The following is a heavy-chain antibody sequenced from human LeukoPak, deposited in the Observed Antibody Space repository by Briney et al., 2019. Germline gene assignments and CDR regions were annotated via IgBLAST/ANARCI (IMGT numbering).Heavy chain of an antibody. V-gene: IGHV5-51*01. CDR3: RRQLDTAMVTDY. J-gene: IGHJ4*02. CDR1: GYSFTSYW. D-gene: IGHD5-18*01. CDR2: IYPGDSDT. Sequence: GEALKISCKGFGYSFTSYWIGWVRQMPGKGLEWMGIIYPGDSDTRYRPSFQGQVPISSEQSVNTPFSQWSSPEASEHARHYFRRQLDTAMVTDYWGQGTLVTVSS.